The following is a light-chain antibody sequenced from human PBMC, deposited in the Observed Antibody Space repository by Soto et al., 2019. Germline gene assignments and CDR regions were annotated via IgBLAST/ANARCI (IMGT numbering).Light chain of an antibody. CDR1: QSIVTY. J-gene: IGKJ1*01. V-gene: IGKV1-39*01. Sequence: IHMTQSPSSLSASGGDIVTITCRASQSIVTYLNWYLQKPWKAPKLLIYAASNLQSGVPSRFSGSGSGTEFTLTISSLQPDDSGTYYCQQYYDFRTFGQGTKVDIK. CDR3: QQYYDFRT. CDR2: AAS.